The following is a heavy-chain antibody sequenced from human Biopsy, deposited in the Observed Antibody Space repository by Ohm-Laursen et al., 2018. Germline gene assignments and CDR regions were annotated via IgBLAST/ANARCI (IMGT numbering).Heavy chain of an antibody. J-gene: IGHJ1*01. V-gene: IGHV1-69*06. D-gene: IGHD3-9*01. CDR2: KIPILGTG. Sequence: GASVKVSCKVPGGTFSNYGVNWVRQAPGQGLEWLGGKIPILGTGNYAQKFQDRVTVAADTSTSTATMELRSLRSDDTAVYYCATKLTGYFHHWGQGTLVIVSS. CDR1: GGTFSNYG. CDR3: ATKLTGYFHH.